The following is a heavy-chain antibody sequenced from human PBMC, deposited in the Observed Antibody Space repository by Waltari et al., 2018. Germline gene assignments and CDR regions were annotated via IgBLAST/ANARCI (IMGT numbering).Heavy chain of an antibody. J-gene: IGHJ5*02. D-gene: IGHD3-10*01. CDR2: IYHSGRT. CDR1: GYSISSGYY. V-gene: IGHV4-38-2*01. CDR3: ARHRAYYYGSGSYNWFDP. Sequence: QVQLQESGPGLVKPSETLSLTCAVSGYSISSGYYWGWVRQPPGKGLEWIGSIYHSGRTSYNPPLKSRVTISVDTSKNQFPLKRSSVTAADTAVYYCARHRAYYYGSGSYNWFDPWGQGTLVTVSS.